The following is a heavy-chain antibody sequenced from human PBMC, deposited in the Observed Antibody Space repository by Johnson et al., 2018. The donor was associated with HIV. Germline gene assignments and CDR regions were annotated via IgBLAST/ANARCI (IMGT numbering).Heavy chain of an antibody. CDR1: GFTFSSYA. J-gene: IGHJ3*02. CDR2: ISYDGTNR. Sequence: QVQLVESGGGVVQPGRSLRLSCAASGFTFSSYAMHWVRQAPGKGLEWVAVISYDGTNRYYADSVKGRFTISRDYSKNTLYLQMNSLRAEDTAVYYCARDHVIGPSFYAFDIWGQVTMVTVSS. V-gene: IGHV3-30-3*01. CDR3: ARDHVIGPSFYAFDI. D-gene: IGHD3-22*01.